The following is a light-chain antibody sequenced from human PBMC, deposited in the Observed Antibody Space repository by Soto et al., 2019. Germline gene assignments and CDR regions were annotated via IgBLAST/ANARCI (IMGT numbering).Light chain of an antibody. V-gene: IGLV3-1*01. CDR3: QTWDSSASYV. J-gene: IGLJ1*01. CDR1: KLGDKY. CDR2: ENN. Sequence: SYELTQPPSVSVSPGQTATIPCSGDKLGDKYACWYQQKPGQSPVLVIYENNKRPSGIPERFSGCNSGNTATLTISGTQTMDEADYYCQTWDSSASYVFGTGTKVTVL.